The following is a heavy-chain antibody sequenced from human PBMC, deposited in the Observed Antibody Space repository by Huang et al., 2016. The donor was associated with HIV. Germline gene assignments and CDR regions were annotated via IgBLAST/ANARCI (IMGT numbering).Heavy chain of an antibody. Sequence: GGSISSSSYYWGWIRQPPGKGLEWIGSIYYSGSTYYNPSLKSRVTISVDTSKNQFSLKLSSVTAADTAVYYCARRKLAEHKWFDPWGQGTLVTVSS. CDR2: IYYSGST. CDR1: GGSISSSSYY. J-gene: IGHJ5*02. CDR3: ARRKLAEHKWFDP. D-gene: IGHD1-26*01. V-gene: IGHV4-39*01.